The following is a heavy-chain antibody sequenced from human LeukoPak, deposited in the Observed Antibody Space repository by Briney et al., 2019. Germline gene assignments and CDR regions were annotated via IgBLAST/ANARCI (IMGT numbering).Heavy chain of an antibody. V-gene: IGHV1-2*02. CDR1: GYTFTGYY. Sequence: DSVKVSCKASGYTFTGYYMHWVRQAPGQGLEWMGWINPNSSGTNYAKKFQGRVTMTRDTSISTAYMWLSRLRSDDTAVYYCAIRAPTPGWFDPWGQGTLVTVSS. CDR2: INPNSSGT. CDR3: AIRAPTPGWFDP. J-gene: IGHJ5*02. D-gene: IGHD4-17*01.